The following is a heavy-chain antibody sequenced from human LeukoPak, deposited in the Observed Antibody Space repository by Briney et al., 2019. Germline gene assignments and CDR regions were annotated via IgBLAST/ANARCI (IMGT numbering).Heavy chain of an antibody. D-gene: IGHD3-10*01. CDR2: INPNSGGT. J-gene: IGHJ4*02. CDR1: GYTFTGYY. V-gene: IGHV1-2*02. Sequence: GASVKVSCKASGYTFTGYYMHWVRQAPGQGLEWMGWINPNSGGTNYAQKFQGRVTMTRDTSISTAYMELSRLRSDDTAVYYCARELITMVRGVTPFDYWGQGTLVTVSS. CDR3: ARELITMVRGVTPFDY.